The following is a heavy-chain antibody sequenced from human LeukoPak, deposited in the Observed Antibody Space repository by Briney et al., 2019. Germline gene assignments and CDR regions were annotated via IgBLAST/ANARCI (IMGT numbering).Heavy chain of an antibody. CDR1: GYTFTGYY. CDR2: INPNSGGT. J-gene: IGHJ4*02. Sequence: ASVKVSCKASGYTFTGYYMHWVRQAPGQGLEWMGWINPNSGGTNYAKKFQGRVTMTRDTSISTAYMELSRLRSDDTAVYYCARDMLAYCGGDCHREIDYWGQGTLVTVSS. CDR3: ARDMLAYCGGDCHREIDY. D-gene: IGHD2-21*02. V-gene: IGHV1-2*02.